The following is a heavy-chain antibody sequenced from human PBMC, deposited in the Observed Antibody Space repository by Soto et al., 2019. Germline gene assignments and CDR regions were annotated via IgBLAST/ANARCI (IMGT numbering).Heavy chain of an antibody. CDR3: ASDSTDY. CDR2: INHSGST. CDR1: GGSFSGYY. J-gene: IGHJ4*02. Sequence: NPSETLSLTCAVYGGSFSGYYWSWIRQPPGKGLEWIGEINHSGSTNYNPSLKSRVTISVDTSKNQFSLKLSSVTAADTAVYYCASDSTDYWGQGTLVTVSS. D-gene: IGHD5-18*01. V-gene: IGHV4-34*01.